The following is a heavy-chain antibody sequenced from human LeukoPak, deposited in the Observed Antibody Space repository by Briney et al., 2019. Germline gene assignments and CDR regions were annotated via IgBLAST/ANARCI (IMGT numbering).Heavy chain of an antibody. Sequence: QPGGSLRLSCAASGFTFSSYDMSWVRQAPGKGLEWVSAISGSGGSTYYADSVKGRFTISRDNSKNTLYLQMNSLRAEDTAVYYCAKVSPSTIVGATAQPIFDYWGQGTLVTVSS. J-gene: IGHJ4*02. CDR3: AKVSPSTIVGATAQPIFDY. CDR2: ISGSGGST. D-gene: IGHD1-26*01. V-gene: IGHV3-23*01. CDR1: GFTFSSYD.